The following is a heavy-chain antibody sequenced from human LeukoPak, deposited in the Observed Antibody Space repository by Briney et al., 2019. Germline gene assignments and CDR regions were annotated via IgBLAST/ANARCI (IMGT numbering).Heavy chain of an antibody. CDR3: ARGGSVFAYFFDY. J-gene: IGHJ4*02. D-gene: IGHD3-10*01. CDR2: ISGSGGTT. Sequence: GGSLRLSCAASGFIFSNYAMTWARLTPGKGLEWVSDISGSGGTTYYADSVKGRFTISRDSSTNTLYLQLSSLRAEDTAIYYCARGGSVFAYFFDYWGQGTLVTVSS. V-gene: IGHV3-23*01. CDR1: GFIFSNYA.